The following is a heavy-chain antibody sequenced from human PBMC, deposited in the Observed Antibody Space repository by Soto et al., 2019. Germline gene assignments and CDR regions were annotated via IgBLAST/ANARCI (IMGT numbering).Heavy chain of an antibody. CDR1: GGSISSGGYY. Sequence: SETLSLTCTVSGGSISSGGYYWSWIRQHPGKGLEWIGYIYYSGSTYYNPSLKSRVTISVDTPKNQFSLKLSSVTAADTAVYYCAREIYDSSGYYPDAFDIWGQGTMVTVSS. J-gene: IGHJ3*02. V-gene: IGHV4-31*03. CDR3: AREIYDSSGYYPDAFDI. D-gene: IGHD3-22*01. CDR2: IYYSGST.